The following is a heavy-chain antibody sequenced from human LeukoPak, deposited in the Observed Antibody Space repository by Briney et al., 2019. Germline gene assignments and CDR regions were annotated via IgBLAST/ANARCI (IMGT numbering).Heavy chain of an antibody. CDR1: GFTFSSYA. J-gene: IGHJ5*02. Sequence: GGSLRLSCAASGFTFSSYAMSWVRQAPGKGLELVSTISDSGSTYYADSVKGRFTISRDNAKNTVYLQMNSLRAEDTAVYFCAKTISGYCSRTSCLNWFDPWGQGTLVTVSS. CDR3: AKTISGYCSRTSCLNWFDP. CDR2: ISDSGST. V-gene: IGHV3-23*01. D-gene: IGHD2-2*03.